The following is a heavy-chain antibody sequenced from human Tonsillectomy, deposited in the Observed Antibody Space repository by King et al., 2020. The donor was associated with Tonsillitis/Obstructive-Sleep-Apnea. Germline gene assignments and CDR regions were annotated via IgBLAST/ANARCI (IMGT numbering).Heavy chain of an antibody. Sequence: TLKESGPTLVKPTQTLTLTCTFSGFSLSTSGVGVGWIRQPPGKALEWLAVVYWDDSKSYSPALRNRLTITRDTSKNQVLLAVTDMAPVDTATYFCAHRPGHVTTRINPYCFDCWGQGILVAVSS. CDR3: AHRPGHVTTRINPYCFDC. CDR2: VYWDDSK. V-gene: IGHV2-5*02. J-gene: IGHJ4*02. D-gene: IGHD1-1*01. CDR1: GFSLSTSGVG.